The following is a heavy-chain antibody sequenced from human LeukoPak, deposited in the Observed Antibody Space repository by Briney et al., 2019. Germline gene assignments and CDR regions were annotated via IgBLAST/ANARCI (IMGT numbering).Heavy chain of an antibody. CDR3: ARGPGIAVTDPIDY. J-gene: IGHJ4*02. CDR1: GFTFSDYY. V-gene: IGHV3-11*06. D-gene: IGHD6-19*01. CDR2: ISSSSSYT. Sequence: GGSLRLSCVASGFTFSDYYMSWIRQAPGKGLEWVSYISSSSSYTNYADSVKGRFTISRDNAKNSLYLQMNSLRAEDTAVYYCARGPGIAVTDPIDYWGQGTLVTVSS.